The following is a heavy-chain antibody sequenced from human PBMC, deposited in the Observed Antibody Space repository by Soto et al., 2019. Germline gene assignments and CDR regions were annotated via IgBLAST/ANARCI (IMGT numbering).Heavy chain of an antibody. CDR2: ISFDGSNK. CDR1: GFMLSTYA. J-gene: IGHJ4*02. CDR3: ASDSQCSGDHCYGPLGY. Sequence: QVQLVESGGGVVQPGRALRLSCAASGFMLSTYAMHWVRQAPGKGLEWVAVISFDGSNKYYAEPMKGRFTISRDNSRNTLFLQINSLRPEDTPTYYSASDSQCSGDHCYGPLGYWGQGTQVTVST. V-gene: IGHV3-30-3*01. D-gene: IGHD2-21*01.